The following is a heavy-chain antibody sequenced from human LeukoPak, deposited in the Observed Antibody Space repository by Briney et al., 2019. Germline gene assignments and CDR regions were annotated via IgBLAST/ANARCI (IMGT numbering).Heavy chain of an antibody. CDR3: ARVMLWFGESPIHFKT. CDR1: GGSINSSSYY. CDR2: IYYSGST. D-gene: IGHD3-10*01. V-gene: IGHV4-39*01. J-gene: IGHJ4*02. Sequence: SETLSLTCTVSGGSINSSSYYWGWLRRPPGKGLEWIGSIYYSGSTYYNPSLKSRVTISVDTSKNLFSLKLSSVTAADTAVYYCARVMLWFGESPIHFKTWGQGTLVTVSS.